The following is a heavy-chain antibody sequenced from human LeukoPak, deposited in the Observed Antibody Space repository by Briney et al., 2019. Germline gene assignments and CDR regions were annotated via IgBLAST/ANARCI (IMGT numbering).Heavy chain of an antibody. V-gene: IGHV3-48*03. CDR1: GFTFGSYE. Sequence: GGSLRLSCAASGFTFGSYEMNWVRQAPGKGLEWISYISSSGTTMYYADSVKGRFTISRDNAKNTLYLQMNSLRAEDTAVYYCARVLPVVPATSFDNWGQGTLVTVSS. J-gene: IGHJ4*02. D-gene: IGHD2-2*01. CDR2: ISSSGTTM. CDR3: ARVLPVVPATSFDN.